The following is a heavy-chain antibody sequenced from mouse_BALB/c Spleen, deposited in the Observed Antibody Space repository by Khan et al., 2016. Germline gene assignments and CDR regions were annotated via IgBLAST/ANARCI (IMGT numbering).Heavy chain of an antibody. J-gene: IGHJ3*01. V-gene: IGHV14-3*02. D-gene: IGHD2-1*01. Sequence: VQLQQSGADLVKPGASVKLSCTASGFNIKDTYIHWVKQRPEQALEWIGRIDPANGNTEYDPKFQGKATITADISSNTAYLQLRSLTSEDTAVYHCSRIYYGGAYWGQGTLVTVSA. CDR2: IDPANGNT. CDR3: SRIYYGGAY. CDR1: GFNIKDTY.